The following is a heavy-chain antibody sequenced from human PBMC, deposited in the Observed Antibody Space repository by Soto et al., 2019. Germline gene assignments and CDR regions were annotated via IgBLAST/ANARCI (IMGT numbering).Heavy chain of an antibody. CDR3: ARDIYGSSTSCYVFDI. V-gene: IGHV1-8*01. CDR1: GYTFTRCD. CDR2: INPNSGNT. D-gene: IGHD2-2*01. J-gene: IGHJ3*02. Sequence: VKGFRKASGYTFTRCDKNRAQQATGKGLAWMGLINPNSGNTGYAKKFQGRVNMHRNTSISTAYMELSSRRSEDTAVYYCARDIYGSSTSCYVFDIWG.